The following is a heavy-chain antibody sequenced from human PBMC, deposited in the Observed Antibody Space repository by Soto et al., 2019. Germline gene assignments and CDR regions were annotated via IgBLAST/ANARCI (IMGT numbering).Heavy chain of an antibody. D-gene: IGHD7-27*01. Sequence: LSLTCAVSGVSISSGGYSWGWIRQPPGKGLEWIGYIYHSGSSYYIPSLKSRVTISVDRSKNQFSLKLSSVTAADTAVYYCARVPGPWGQGTLVTVSS. V-gene: IGHV4-30-2*01. CDR1: GVSISSGGYS. CDR2: IYHSGSS. CDR3: ARVPGP. J-gene: IGHJ5*02.